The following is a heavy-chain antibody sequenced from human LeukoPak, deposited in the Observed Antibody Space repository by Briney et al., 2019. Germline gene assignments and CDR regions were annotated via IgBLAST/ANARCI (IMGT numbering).Heavy chain of an antibody. J-gene: IGHJ6*02. CDR3: ARENSNHFHYYYGMDV. CDR1: GYTFTSYG. CDR2: ISAYNGNT. V-gene: IGHV1-18*01. Sequence: ASVKVSCKSSGYTFTSYGISWVRQAPGQGLEWMGWISAYNGNTNYAQKLQGRVTMTTDTSTSTAYMELRSLRSDDTAVYYCARENSNHFHYYYGMDVWGQGTTVTVSS. D-gene: IGHD2/OR15-2a*01.